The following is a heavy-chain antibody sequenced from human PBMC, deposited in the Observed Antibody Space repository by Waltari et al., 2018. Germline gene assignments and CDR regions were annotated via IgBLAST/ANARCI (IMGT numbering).Heavy chain of an antibody. V-gene: IGHV3-33*01. Sequence: QVQLVESGGGVVQPGRSLRLSCAASGFTFSSYGMHWVRQAPGKGLEWVAVIWYDGSNEYYADSVKGRFTISRDNSKNTLYLQMNSLRAEDTAVYYCARDCSGSSWFHDAFDIWGQGTMVTVSS. D-gene: IGHD6-13*01. CDR1: GFTFSSYG. J-gene: IGHJ3*02. CDR2: IWYDGSNE. CDR3: ARDCSGSSWFHDAFDI.